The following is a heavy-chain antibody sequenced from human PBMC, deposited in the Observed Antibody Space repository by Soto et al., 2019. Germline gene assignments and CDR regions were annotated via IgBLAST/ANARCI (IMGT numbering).Heavy chain of an antibody. D-gene: IGHD3-10*01. J-gene: IGHJ4*02. CDR3: ARATDDYYGSGNYYRFGY. Sequence: GASVKVSCKASGYTFISYGVTWVRQAPGQGLEWMGWISADKGNTNYAQMFRDRVTMTTDTSTSTAYMELRSLKSDDTAVYYCARATDDYYGSGNYYRFGYWGQGSRVGVSS. CDR2: ISADKGNT. CDR1: GYTFISYG. V-gene: IGHV1-18*04.